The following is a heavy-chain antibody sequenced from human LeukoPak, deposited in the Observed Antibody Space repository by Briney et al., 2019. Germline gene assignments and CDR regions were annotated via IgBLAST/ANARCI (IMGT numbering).Heavy chain of an antibody. J-gene: IGHJ4*02. CDR2: IYYSGST. CDR3: ARPTGGYYGSGSYLGYYFDY. V-gene: IGHV4-39*01. Sequence: SETLSLTCAVYGGSFSGYYWGWIRQPPGKGLEWIGSIYYSGSTYYNPSLKSRVTISVDTSKNQFSLKLSSVTAADTAVYYCARPTGGYYGSGSYLGYYFDYWGQGTLVTVSS. CDR1: GGSFSGYY. D-gene: IGHD3-10*01.